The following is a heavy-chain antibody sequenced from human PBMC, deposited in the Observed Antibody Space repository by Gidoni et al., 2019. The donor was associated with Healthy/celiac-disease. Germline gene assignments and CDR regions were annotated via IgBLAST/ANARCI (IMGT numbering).Heavy chain of an antibody. CDR2: ISWSSGSI. CDR3: AKAPNFHYYYYMDV. D-gene: IGHD1-7*01. J-gene: IGHJ6*03. CDR1: GFTFDDYA. Sequence: EVQLVESGGGLVQPGRSLSLPCAASGFTFDDYAMHWVRKAPGKGLEWVSGISWSSGSIGYADSVKGRFTISRDNAKNYLYLQMNSLRAEDTALYYCAKAPNFHYYYYMDVWGKGTTVTVSS. V-gene: IGHV3-9*01.